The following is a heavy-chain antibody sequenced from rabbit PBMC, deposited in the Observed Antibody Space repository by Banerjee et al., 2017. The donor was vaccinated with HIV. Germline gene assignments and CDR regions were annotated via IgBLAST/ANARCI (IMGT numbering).Heavy chain of an antibody. Sequence: QEQLEESGGDLVKPEGSLTLTCTASGFSFSSSYWMSWVRQAPGKGLEWIGCIYSDSSGSTYYASWAKGRFTISKTSSTTVTLQMTSLTAADTATYFCASGISAYSTYKYFNFWGQGTLVTVS. CDR2: IYSDSSGST. V-gene: IGHV1S45*01. CDR1: GFSFSSSYW. D-gene: IGHD7-1*01. J-gene: IGHJ4*01. CDR3: ASGISAYSTYKYFNF.